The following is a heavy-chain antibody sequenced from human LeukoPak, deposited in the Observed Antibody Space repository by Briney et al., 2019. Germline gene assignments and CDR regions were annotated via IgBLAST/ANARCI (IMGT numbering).Heavy chain of an antibody. V-gene: IGHV4-4*07. Sequence: PSETLSLTCTVSGGSISSYYWSWIRQPAGKGLEWIGRIHTSGSTNYNPSLKSRVTISVDTSNNQFSLKLSSVTAADTAVYYCARVAYCGGDCYSYYFDYWGQGTLVTVSS. CDR1: GGSISSYY. CDR2: IHTSGST. J-gene: IGHJ4*02. CDR3: ARVAYCGGDCYSYYFDY. D-gene: IGHD2-21*02.